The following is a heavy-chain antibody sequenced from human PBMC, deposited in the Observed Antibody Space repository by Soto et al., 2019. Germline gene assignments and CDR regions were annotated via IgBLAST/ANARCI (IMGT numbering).Heavy chain of an antibody. CDR2: IYYSGST. CDR3: ARDHRGYCSRTRCYGIDP. J-gene: IGHJ5*02. CDR1: GGSISSSSYY. Sequence: SETLSLTCPVSGGSISSSSYYWGWIRQPPGKGLEWIGSIYYSGSTSYNPSLKSRVTISVDTSKNQFSLKLSSVTAADTAVYYCARDHRGYCSRTRCYGIDPWGQGTLVPVSS. D-gene: IGHD2-2*01. V-gene: IGHV4-39*07.